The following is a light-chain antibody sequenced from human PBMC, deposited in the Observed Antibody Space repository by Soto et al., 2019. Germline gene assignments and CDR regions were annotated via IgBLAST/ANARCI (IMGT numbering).Light chain of an antibody. CDR2: DAF. CDR3: HQRSNWPYT. CDR1: QSVSSY. V-gene: IGKV3-11*01. J-gene: IGKJ2*01. Sequence: EIVLTQSPATLSLSPGERATLSCRASQSVSSYLAWYQQKPGQAPRLLIYDAFNRATGIPARFSGSGSGTDFTLTSSSLEPEDFAVYYWHQRSNWPYTFGQGTKLEIK.